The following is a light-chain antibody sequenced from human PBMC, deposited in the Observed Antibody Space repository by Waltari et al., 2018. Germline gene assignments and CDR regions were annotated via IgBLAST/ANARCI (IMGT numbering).Light chain of an antibody. CDR2: HAS. CDR1: QSVNSNY. J-gene: IGKJ1*01. Sequence: EIVFTQSPGTLSLSPGERATLSCRASQSVNSNYLDWYQQKPGQPPRLLVYHASSRATGIPERFSGSGSGPDFTLSISRLEPEDFAVYYCQQYGRSPETCGQGTKVEIK. CDR3: QQYGRSPET. V-gene: IGKV3-20*01.